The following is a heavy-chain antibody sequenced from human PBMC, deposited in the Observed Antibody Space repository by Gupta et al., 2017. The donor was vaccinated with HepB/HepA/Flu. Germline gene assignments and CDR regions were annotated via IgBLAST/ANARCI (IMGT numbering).Heavy chain of an antibody. J-gene: IGHJ4*02. V-gene: IGHV4-34*01. CDR2: INHSGST. Sequence: QVQLQQWGAGLLKPSETLSLTCGVYGGSFSGYSWSWIRQPPGKGLEWIGEINHSGSTNYNPSLKSRVTISVDTSKNQISLKLSSVTAADTAVYYCARGPWHFDHWGQVTLVTVSS. CDR1: GGSFSGYS. CDR3: ARGPWHFDH.